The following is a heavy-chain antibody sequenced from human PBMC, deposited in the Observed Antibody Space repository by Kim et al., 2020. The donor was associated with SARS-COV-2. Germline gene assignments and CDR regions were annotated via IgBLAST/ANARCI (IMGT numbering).Heavy chain of an antibody. V-gene: IGHV3-15*01. CDR3: TTEGSLRSYGMDV. Sequence: YAAPVKGRFTISRDDSKNTLYLQMNSLKTEDTAVYYCTTEGSLRSYGMDVWGQGTTVTVSS. J-gene: IGHJ6*02. D-gene: IGHD3-3*01.